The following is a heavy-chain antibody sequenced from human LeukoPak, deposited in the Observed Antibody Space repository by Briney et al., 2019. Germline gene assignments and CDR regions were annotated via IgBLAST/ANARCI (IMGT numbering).Heavy chain of an antibody. D-gene: IGHD6-6*01. CDR2: ISSSGSTI. CDR1: GFTFSDYY. Sequence: GGSLRLSCAASGFTFSDYYMSWIRQAPGKGLEWVSYISSSGSTIYYADSVKGRFTISRDNAKNSLYLQTNSLRAEDTAVYYCASYSSSSPFDYWGQGTLVTVSS. CDR3: ASYSSSSPFDY. J-gene: IGHJ4*02. V-gene: IGHV3-11*04.